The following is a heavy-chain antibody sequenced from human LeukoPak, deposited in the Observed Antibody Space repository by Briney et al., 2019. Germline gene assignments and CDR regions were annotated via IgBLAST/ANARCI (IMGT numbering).Heavy chain of an antibody. V-gene: IGHV4-34*01. Sequence: SETLSLTCAVYGGCFSGYYWSWIRQPPGKGLEWIGEINHSGSTNYNPSLKSRVTISVDTSKNQFSLKLSSVTAADTAVYYCASRRLQSLFASTVDYWGQGTLVTVSS. J-gene: IGHJ4*02. D-gene: IGHD5-24*01. CDR2: INHSGST. CDR1: GGCFSGYY. CDR3: ASRRLQSLFASTVDY.